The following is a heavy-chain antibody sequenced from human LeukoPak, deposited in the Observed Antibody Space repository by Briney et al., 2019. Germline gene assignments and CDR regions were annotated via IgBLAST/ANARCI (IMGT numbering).Heavy chain of an antibody. J-gene: IGHJ4*02. D-gene: IGHD4-23*01. V-gene: IGHV1-46*01. CDR2: INPSGGST. CDR3: ARARPGVTYFDY. Sequence: ASVKVSCKASGYTFTSYYMHWVRQAPGQGLEWMGLINPSGGSTSYAQKFQGRVTMTRDTSTSTVYMELSSLRSEDTAVYYCARARPGVTYFDYWGQGTLVTVSS. CDR1: GYTFTSYY.